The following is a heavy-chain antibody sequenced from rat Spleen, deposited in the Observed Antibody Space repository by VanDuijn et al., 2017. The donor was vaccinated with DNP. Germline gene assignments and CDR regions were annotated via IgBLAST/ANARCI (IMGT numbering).Heavy chain of an antibody. J-gene: IGHJ2*01. CDR2: SSPSGRST. Sequence: EVQLVESGGGLVQPGRSLEVSCAASGCTFSGVDMVCVRQSLTKGVGWVGSSSPSGRSTYYRDSVKGRFTVSRDNAKSSLYLHMDSLRSEDTATYYCARHNYGSYYFDYWGQGVMVTVSS. CDR1: GCTFSGVD. D-gene: IGHD1-3*01. CDR3: ARHNYGSYYFDY. V-gene: IGHV5-25*01.